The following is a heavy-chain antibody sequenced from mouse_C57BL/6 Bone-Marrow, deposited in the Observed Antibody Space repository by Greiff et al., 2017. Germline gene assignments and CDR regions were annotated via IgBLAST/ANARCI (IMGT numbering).Heavy chain of an antibody. CDR1: GYTFTSYW. CDR2: INPNSGST. Sequence: QVQLQQPGAELVKPGASVKLSCKASGYTFTSYWMHWVKQRPGQGLEWIGMINPNSGSTNYNEKFKSKATLTVDKSSSPSSMLLSSLTSEDSAVYYCGKGYAMDYWGQGTSVTVSS. CDR3: GKGYAMDY. J-gene: IGHJ4*01. V-gene: IGHV1-64*01.